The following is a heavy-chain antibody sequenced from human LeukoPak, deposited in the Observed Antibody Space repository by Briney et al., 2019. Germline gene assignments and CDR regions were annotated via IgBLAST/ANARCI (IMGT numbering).Heavy chain of an antibody. CDR2: IRSKAYGGTT. CDR1: GFSIGDYA. D-gene: IGHD2-21*02. CDR3: TRAYCGGDCYFQH. Sequence: GRSLRLSCTASGFSIGDYAMNWVRQAPGKGLKWVVFIRSKAYGGTTEYAASVKGRFTISRDDSKSIAYLQMNSLKTEDTAVYYCTRAYCGGDCYFQHWGQGTLVTVSS. V-gene: IGHV3-49*04. J-gene: IGHJ1*01.